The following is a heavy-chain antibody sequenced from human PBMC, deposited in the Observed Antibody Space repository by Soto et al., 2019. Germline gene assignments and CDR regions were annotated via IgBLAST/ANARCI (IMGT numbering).Heavy chain of an antibody. CDR2: IIPIFGTA. Sequence: ASVKVSCKASGGTFSSYAISWVRQAPGQGLEWMGGIIPIFGTANYAQKFQGRVTITADESTSTAYMELSSLRSEDTAVYYCATHNEHVDTAMVHWFDPWGQGTLVTVSS. V-gene: IGHV1-69*13. J-gene: IGHJ5*02. D-gene: IGHD5-18*01. CDR3: ATHNEHVDTAMVHWFDP. CDR1: GGTFSSYA.